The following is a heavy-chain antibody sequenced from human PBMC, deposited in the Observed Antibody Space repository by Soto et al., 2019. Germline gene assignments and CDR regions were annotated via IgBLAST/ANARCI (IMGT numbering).Heavy chain of an antibody. CDR3: ARATDSPELAPVDI. CDR2: IYYSGST. CDR1: GGSISSGGYY. J-gene: IGHJ3*02. D-gene: IGHD6-6*01. Sequence: QVQLQESGPGLVKPSQPLSLTCTVSGGSISSGGYYWSWIRQHPGKGLEWFGYIYYSGSTYYNPSLQRRVTISVDTSKNQFSLKLSSVTAADTAVYYCARATDSPELAPVDIWGQGTMVTVSS. V-gene: IGHV4-31*03.